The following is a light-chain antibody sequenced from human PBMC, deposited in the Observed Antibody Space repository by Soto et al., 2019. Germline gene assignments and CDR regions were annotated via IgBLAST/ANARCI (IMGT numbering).Light chain of an antibody. CDR2: LAS. J-gene: IGKJ2*01. CDR1: QSLLHSNGYNY. Sequence: DIVMTQSPLSLPVTPGEPASISCRSSQSLLHSNGYNYLDWYLQKPGQSPQLLIYLASIWASGVPDRFSGSGSGTDFTLKISRVEAEDVGVYYCMQAPQNPPYTFGQGTKVEIK. V-gene: IGKV2-28*01. CDR3: MQAPQNPPYT.